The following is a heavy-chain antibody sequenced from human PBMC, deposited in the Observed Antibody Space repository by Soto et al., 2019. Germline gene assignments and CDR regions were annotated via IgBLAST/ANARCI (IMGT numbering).Heavy chain of an antibody. D-gene: IGHD3-22*01. J-gene: IGHJ4*02. V-gene: IGHV4-59*01. CDR1: GGSISSYY. CDR3: ARDGYYYDSSGSQRVYYFDY. CDR2: IYYSGST. Sequence: ASETLSLTCTVSGGSISSYYWSWIRQPPGKGLEWIGYIYYSGSTNYNPSLKSRVTISVDTSKNQFSLKLSSVTAADTAVYYCARDGYYYDSSGSQRVYYFDYWGQGTLLTVS.